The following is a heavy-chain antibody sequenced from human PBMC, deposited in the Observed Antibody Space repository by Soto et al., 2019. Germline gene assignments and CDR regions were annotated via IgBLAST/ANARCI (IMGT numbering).Heavy chain of an antibody. CDR1: VFTFSSYG. CDR2: ISYDGSNK. V-gene: IGHV3-30*18. Sequence: QVQLVESGGGVVQPGRSLRLSCAASVFTFSSYGMHWVRQAPGKGLEWVAVISYDGSNKYYADSVKGRFTISRDNSKNTLYLQMNGLRAEDTAVYYCAKDPCRSTSCYFDIWGQGTMVAVAS. J-gene: IGHJ3*02. CDR3: AKDPCRSTSCYFDI. D-gene: IGHD2-2*01.